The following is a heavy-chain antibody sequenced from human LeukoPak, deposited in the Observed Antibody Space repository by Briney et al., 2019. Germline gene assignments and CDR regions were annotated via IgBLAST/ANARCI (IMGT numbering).Heavy chain of an antibody. V-gene: IGHV4-39*01. CDR2: IYHSGSI. Sequence: SETLSLTCTVSGGSISSGSYYWGWIRQPPGKGLEWIGSIYHSGSIYYNPSLKSRVTISVDTSKNQFSLKLSSVTAADTAMYYCVRQIADGGDYWGQGTLVTVSS. CDR1: GGSISSGSYY. J-gene: IGHJ4*02. CDR3: VRQIADGGDY. D-gene: IGHD6-13*01.